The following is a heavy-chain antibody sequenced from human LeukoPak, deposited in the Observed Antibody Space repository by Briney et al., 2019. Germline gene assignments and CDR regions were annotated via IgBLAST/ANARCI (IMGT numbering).Heavy chain of an antibody. CDR2: ISGNGDTT. J-gene: IGHJ4*02. V-gene: IGHV3-23*01. CDR3: SLEAAGLEN. Sequence: GGSLILSCAASGFSFSTYAMTWVRQAPGKGLEWVSVISGNGDTTYYADSVKGRFTISRDNSENTLHLQMNSLRAEDTAVYYCSLEAAGLENWGQGTLVTVSS. D-gene: IGHD6-13*01. CDR1: GFSFSTYA.